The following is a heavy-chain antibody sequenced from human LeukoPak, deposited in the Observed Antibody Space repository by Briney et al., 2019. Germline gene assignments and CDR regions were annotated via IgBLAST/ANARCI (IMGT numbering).Heavy chain of an antibody. CDR2: ICYSGRT. CDR1: GVSISISTYY. Sequence: SVTLSLTCTVSGVSISISTYYWGWLRQSPGRGLGWIGSICYSGRTYYNQSLKSRVTVSLDTSTNQFSLKLSSVTAAESVVGQCASVYYCDSRAHYRYFPQGGEGTLLTV. D-gene: IGHD3-22*01. J-gene: IGHJ1*01. V-gene: IGHV4-39*01. CDR3: ASVYYCDSRAHYRYFPQ.